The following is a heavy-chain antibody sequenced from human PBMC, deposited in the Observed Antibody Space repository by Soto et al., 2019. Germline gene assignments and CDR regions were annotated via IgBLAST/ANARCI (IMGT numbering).Heavy chain of an antibody. Sequence: VQLVESGGGVVRPGGSLRLSCAASGFTFDDYAMSWVRQAPGKGLEWVAGIKWNGRSTTYADSLKGRFTISRDNAKKSLHLQLNSLRAEDTALYFCARCSSTSCYIMASFDYWGQGTLVTVSS. D-gene: IGHD2-2*02. CDR3: ARCSSTSCYIMASFDY. CDR2: IKWNGRST. J-gene: IGHJ4*02. CDR1: GFTFDDYA. V-gene: IGHV3-20*04.